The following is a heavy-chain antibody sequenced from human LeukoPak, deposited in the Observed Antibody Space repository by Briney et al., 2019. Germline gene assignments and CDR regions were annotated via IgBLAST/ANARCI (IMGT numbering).Heavy chain of an antibody. CDR1: GFTLSSNW. Sequence: GGSLRLSCGASGFTLSSNWMTWVRQAPGRGLEWVASIKQDGSVKYYVDSVKGRFTISRDNARNSLSLQMNSLGVEDTAVYFCARWGQTSGYYYVDNWGQGNLVTVSS. J-gene: IGHJ4*02. V-gene: IGHV3-7*01. CDR3: ARWGQTSGYYYVDN. D-gene: IGHD5-12*01. CDR2: IKQDGSVK.